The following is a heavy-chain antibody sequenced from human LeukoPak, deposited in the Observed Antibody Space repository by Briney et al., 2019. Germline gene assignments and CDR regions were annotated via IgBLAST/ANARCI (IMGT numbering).Heavy chain of an antibody. CDR3: AKDLHWGLDS. CDR1: GITFSIYG. V-gene: IGHV3-23*01. D-gene: IGHD7-27*01. CDR2: IGASGSST. J-gene: IGHJ4*02. Sequence: GGSLRLSCAASGITFSIYGMSWVRQAPGKGLEWVSVIGASGSSTYYADSVKGRFTISRDNSKNTLYLQMNSLRAEDTAVYYCAKDLHWGLDSWGQGTLVTVSS.